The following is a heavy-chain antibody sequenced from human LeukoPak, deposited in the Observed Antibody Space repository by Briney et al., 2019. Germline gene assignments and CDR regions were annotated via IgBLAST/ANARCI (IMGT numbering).Heavy chain of an antibody. CDR2: INPNSGGT. CDR3: ARAIAVAEAT. Sequence: EASVKVSCKASGYTFTGYYMHWVRQAPGQGLEWMGWINPNSGGTNYAQKFQGRVTMTRDTSLSTAYMELSRLRSDDTAVYYCARAIAVAEATWGQGTLVTVSS. J-gene: IGHJ4*02. D-gene: IGHD6-19*01. CDR1: GYTFTGYY. V-gene: IGHV1-2*02.